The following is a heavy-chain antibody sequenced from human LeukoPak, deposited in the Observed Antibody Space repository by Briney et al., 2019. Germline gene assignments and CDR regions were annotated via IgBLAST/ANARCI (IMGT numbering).Heavy chain of an antibody. V-gene: IGHV3-64D*09. J-gene: IGHJ6*02. D-gene: IGHD2-15*01. CDR2: ISDSGGST. Sequence: VGSLRLSCSASGFPFSSYAMHWVRQAPGKGLEYVSAISDSGGSTYYADSVKGRFTISRDNSKNTLYLQMSSLRAEDTAVYFCVRGYSFGPYGMDVWGQGTTVSVCS. CDR1: GFPFSSYA. CDR3: VRGYSFGPYGMDV.